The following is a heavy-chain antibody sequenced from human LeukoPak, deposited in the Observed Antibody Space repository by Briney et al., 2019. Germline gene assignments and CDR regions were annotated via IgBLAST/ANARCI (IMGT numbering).Heavy chain of an antibody. D-gene: IGHD3-22*01. CDR3: ARDGRVYSDSSGPGGY. V-gene: IGHV1-18*01. CDR2: ISAYNGNT. J-gene: IGHJ4*02. Sequence: ASVKVSCKASGYTFTSYGISWVRQAPGQGLEWMGWISAYNGNTNYAQKLQGRVTMTTDTSTSTAYMELRSLRSDDPAVYYWARDGRVYSDSSGPGGYWGQGTLVTVAS. CDR1: GYTFTSYG.